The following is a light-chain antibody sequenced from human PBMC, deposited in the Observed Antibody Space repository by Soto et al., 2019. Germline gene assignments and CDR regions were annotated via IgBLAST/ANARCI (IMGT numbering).Light chain of an antibody. CDR3: QQYNNHPMYT. Sequence: DIQMTQYPSTLSASVGDRVTITCRASQNIINWFAWYQQKPGKAPKLLIYKTSTLERGGPSRFSGSGSGTEFTLTISSLQPDDFATYYCQQYNNHPMYTFGQGTKVEI. V-gene: IGKV1-5*03. CDR2: KTS. J-gene: IGKJ2*01. CDR1: QNIINW.